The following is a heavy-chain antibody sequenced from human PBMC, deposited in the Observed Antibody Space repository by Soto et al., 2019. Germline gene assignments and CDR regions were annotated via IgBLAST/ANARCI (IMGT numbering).Heavy chain of an antibody. CDR2: IYYSGST. Sequence: PSETLSLTCTVSGGSISSSSYYLGWIRQPPGKGLEWIGSIYYSGSTYYNPSLKSRVTISVDTSKNQFSLKLSSVTAADTAVYYCARDLVEMATYNSDYFDYWGQGTLVTVSS. V-gene: IGHV4-39*01. CDR1: GGSISSSSYY. J-gene: IGHJ4*02. CDR3: ARDLVEMATYNSDYFDY. D-gene: IGHD5-12*01.